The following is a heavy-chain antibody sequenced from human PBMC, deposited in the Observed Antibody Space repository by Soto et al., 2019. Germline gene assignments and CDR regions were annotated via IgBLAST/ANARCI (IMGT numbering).Heavy chain of an antibody. V-gene: IGHV3-74*01. CDR3: ARDSYSSATH. CDR1: GLPFGDNW. D-gene: IGHD4-4*01. J-gene: IGHJ4*01. Sequence: EVQLVESGGGLVQPGGSLRLSCAASGLPFGDNWMHWVRQAPGKGLVWVSRISNDGSDTTYADSVRCRFTVSRDNAKNTLYLQMNSLRAVDTAVYYCARDSYSSATHWGHGTLVTVSS. CDR2: ISNDGSDT.